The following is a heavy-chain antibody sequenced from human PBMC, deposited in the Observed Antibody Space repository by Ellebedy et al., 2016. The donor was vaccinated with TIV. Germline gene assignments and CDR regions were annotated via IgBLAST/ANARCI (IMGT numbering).Heavy chain of an antibody. V-gene: IGHV1-24*01. CDR3: ATKSQRTGALSDY. D-gene: IGHD7-27*01. J-gene: IGHJ4*02. Sequence: ASVKVSXKVSGYTLPELSMHWVRQAPGKGLEWMGGFDPEDGETIYAQKFQGRVTMTEDTSTDTAYMELSSLRSEDTAVYYCATKSQRTGALSDYWGQGTLVTVSS. CDR2: FDPEDGET. CDR1: GYTLPELS.